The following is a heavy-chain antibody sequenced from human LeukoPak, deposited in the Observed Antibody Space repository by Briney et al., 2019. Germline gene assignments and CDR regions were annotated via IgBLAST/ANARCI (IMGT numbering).Heavy chain of an antibody. V-gene: IGHV3-23*01. CDR1: GFTFSSYA. CDR3: AKDWLGSYYYMDV. D-gene: IGHD3-22*01. CDR2: ISGSGGST. Sequence: GGSLRLSCAASGFTFSSYAMSWVRQAPGKGLEWVSAISGSGGSTYYADSVKGRFTISRDNSKNTLYLQMNSLRTEDTAVYYCAKDWLGSYYYMDVWGKGTTVTVSS. J-gene: IGHJ6*03.